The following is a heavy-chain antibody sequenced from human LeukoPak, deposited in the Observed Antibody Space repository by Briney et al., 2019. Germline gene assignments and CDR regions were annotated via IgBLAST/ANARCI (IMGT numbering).Heavy chain of an antibody. Sequence: SETLSLTCAVYGGSFNGFYWSWIRQPPGKGLEWIGEITHSGSTTYNVSLESRVTISIDTSKNQFSLKLTSVTAADTAVYYCARRTHGSGSLYYYMDVWGKGTTVTISS. V-gene: IGHV4-34*01. J-gene: IGHJ6*03. CDR1: GGSFNGFY. CDR3: ARRTHGSGSLYYYMDV. D-gene: IGHD3-10*01. CDR2: ITHSGST.